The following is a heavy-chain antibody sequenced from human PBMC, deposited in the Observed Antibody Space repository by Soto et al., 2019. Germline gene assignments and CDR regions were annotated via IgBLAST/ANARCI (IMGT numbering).Heavy chain of an antibody. V-gene: IGHV1-69*13. Sequence: GASVKVSCKASGGTFSSYAISWVRQAPGQGLEWMGGIIPIFGTANYAQKFQGRVTITADESTSTAYMELSSLRSEDTAVYYCATMVAYYDILTGSYFDHWGQGTLVTVSS. CDR3: ATMVAYYDILTGSYFDH. D-gene: IGHD3-9*01. J-gene: IGHJ4*02. CDR1: GGTFSSYA. CDR2: IIPIFGTA.